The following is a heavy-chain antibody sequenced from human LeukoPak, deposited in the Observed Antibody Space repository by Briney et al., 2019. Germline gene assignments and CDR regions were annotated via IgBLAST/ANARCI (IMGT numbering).Heavy chain of an antibody. CDR1: GGSISSGSYY. J-gene: IGHJ5*02. CDR3: AWYYDFWSGPSGFDP. CDR2: IYTSGST. Sequence: SQTLSLTCTVSGGSISSGSYYWSWIRQPAGKGLEWIGRIYTSGSTNYNPSLKSRVTISVDTSKNQFSLKLSSVTAADTAVYYCAWYYDFWSGPSGFDPWGQGTLVTVSS. D-gene: IGHD3-3*01. V-gene: IGHV4-61*02.